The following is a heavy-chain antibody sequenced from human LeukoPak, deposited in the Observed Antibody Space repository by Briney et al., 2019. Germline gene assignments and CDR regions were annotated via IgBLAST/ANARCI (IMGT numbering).Heavy chain of an antibody. CDR2: INPNSGAT. D-gene: IGHD4-11*01. Sequence: ASVKVSCKASGYTFTGYYMHWVRQAPGQGLEWMGWINPNSGATNYAQKFQGRVTMTRDTSISTAYMELSRLRSDDTAVYYCARVNTGDYSDFLDYWGQGTLVTVSS. CDR3: ARVNTGDYSDFLDY. V-gene: IGHV1-2*02. J-gene: IGHJ4*02. CDR1: GYTFTGYY.